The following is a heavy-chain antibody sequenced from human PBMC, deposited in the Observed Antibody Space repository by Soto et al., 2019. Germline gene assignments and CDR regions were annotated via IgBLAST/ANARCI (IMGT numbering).Heavy chain of an antibody. V-gene: IGHV1-18*01. Sequence: ASVKVSCKASGYTFTSHGVSWVRQAPGPGFEWMGWISGYSGHTKYAQTFQDRVTLTTDTSTSTAYMELRSLRFDDTAVYYCVRDPADCSSGSCSEYYWG. CDR3: VRDPADCSSGSCSEYY. J-gene: IGHJ4*01. CDR2: ISGYSGHT. CDR1: GYTFTSHG. D-gene: IGHD2-15*01.